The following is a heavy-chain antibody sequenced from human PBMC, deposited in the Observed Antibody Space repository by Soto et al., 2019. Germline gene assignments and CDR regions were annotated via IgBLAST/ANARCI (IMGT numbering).Heavy chain of an antibody. CDR2: MNPNSGNT. CDR3: ARVIRTIFGVVLLRGDAFDI. D-gene: IGHD3-3*01. CDR1: GYTFTSYD. V-gene: IGHV1-8*01. J-gene: IGHJ3*02. Sequence: ASVKVSCKASGYTFTSYDINWVRQATGQGLEWMGWMNPNSGNTGYAQKFQGRVTMTRNTSISTAYMELSSLRSEDTAVYYCARVIRTIFGVVLLRGDAFDIWGQGTMVTVSS.